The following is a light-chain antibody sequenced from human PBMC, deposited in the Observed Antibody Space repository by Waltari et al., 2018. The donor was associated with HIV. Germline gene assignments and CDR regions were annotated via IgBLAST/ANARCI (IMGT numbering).Light chain of an antibody. Sequence: QSALTQPASVSGSPGQSITISCTGTSSDAGGYNYVPWYQQHPGKAPKLMIYDVSNRPSGVSNRFSGSKSGNTASLTISGLQAEDEADYYCSSYTSSSTLVFGRGTKLTVL. CDR2: DVS. J-gene: IGLJ2*01. CDR1: SSDAGGYNY. V-gene: IGLV2-14*01. CDR3: SSYTSSSTLV.